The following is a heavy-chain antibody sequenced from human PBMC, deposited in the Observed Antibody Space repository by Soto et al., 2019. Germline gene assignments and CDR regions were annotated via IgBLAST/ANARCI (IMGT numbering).Heavy chain of an antibody. V-gene: IGHV3-33*01. D-gene: IGHD4-17*01. Sequence: QVQLVESGGGVVQPGRSLRLSCAASGFTFSSYGMHWVRQAPGKGLVWVAVIWYDGSNKYYADSVKGRFTISRDNSKNTLYMQMNCLRDEDTAVYYCARDTYGDYDEGYFDYWGQGTLVTVSS. J-gene: IGHJ4*02. CDR3: ARDTYGDYDEGYFDY. CDR1: GFTFSSYG. CDR2: IWYDGSNK.